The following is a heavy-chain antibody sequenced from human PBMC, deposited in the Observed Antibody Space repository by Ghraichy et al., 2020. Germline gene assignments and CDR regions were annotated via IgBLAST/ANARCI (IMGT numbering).Heavy chain of an antibody. CDR3: ARQAKGQWLVNPTNYY. V-gene: IGHV4-39*01. J-gene: IGHJ4*02. CDR2: IYYSGST. Sequence: SQTLSLTCTVSGGSISSSSYYWGWIRQPPGKGLEWIGSIYYSGSTYYNPSLKSRVTISVDTSKNQFSLKLSSVTAADTAVYYCARQAKGQWLVNPTNYYWGQGTLVTVSS. D-gene: IGHD6-19*01. CDR1: GGSISSSSYY.